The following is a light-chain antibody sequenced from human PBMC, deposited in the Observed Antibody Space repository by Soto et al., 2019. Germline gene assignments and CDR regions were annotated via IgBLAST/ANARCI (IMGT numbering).Light chain of an antibody. Sequence: QPVLTQPPSVSGAPGQRVTISCTGSSSNIGAGYDVHWYQQLPGTAPKLLIYGNNNRPSGVPDRFSGSTSGTSASLAITGLQAEDEADYYCQSYDTRMSGPVVFGGGTQLTVL. CDR2: GNN. J-gene: IGLJ2*01. CDR3: QSYDTRMSGPVV. V-gene: IGLV1-40*01. CDR1: SSNIGAGYD.